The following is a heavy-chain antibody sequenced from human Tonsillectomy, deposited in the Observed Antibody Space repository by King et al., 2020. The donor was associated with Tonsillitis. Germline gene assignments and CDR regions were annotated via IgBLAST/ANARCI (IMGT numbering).Heavy chain of an antibody. CDR3: ARGRGYSSSSSDFDF. CDR1: GFTFSSYA. CDR2: ISSISGYI. D-gene: IGHD6-13*01. V-gene: IGHV3-21*01. J-gene: IGHJ4*02. Sequence: VQLVESGGGLVKPGGSLRLSFAASGFTFSSYAMNWVRQDPWKGLEWVSSISSISGYIYYADSVEGRFSIFRVNPRNSLFLQMSSLAAEDTAVYYCARGRGYSSSSSDFDFWGQGILVTVSS.